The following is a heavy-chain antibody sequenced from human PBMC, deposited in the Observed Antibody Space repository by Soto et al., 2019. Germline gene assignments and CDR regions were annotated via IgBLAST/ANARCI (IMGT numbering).Heavy chain of an antibody. J-gene: IGHJ3*02. CDR2: FDPEDGET. D-gene: IGHD3-10*01. V-gene: IGHV1-24*01. Sequence: ASVKVSCKASGGTFSSYAISWVRQAPGKGLEWMGGFDPEDGETIYAQKFQGRVTMTEDTSTDTAYMELSSLRSEDTAVYYCARDRGSGIMPGAFDIWGQGTMVTVS. CDR3: ARDRGSGIMPGAFDI. CDR1: GGTFSSYA.